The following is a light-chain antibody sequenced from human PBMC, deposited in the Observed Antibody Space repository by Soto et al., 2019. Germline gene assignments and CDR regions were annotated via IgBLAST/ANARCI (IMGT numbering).Light chain of an antibody. CDR3: QQYNSYSPT. J-gene: IGKJ1*01. CDR2: KAS. Sequence: DIQLTQSPSTLSASVGDRVTITCRASQSISSWLAWYQQKPGKAPKLLIYKASSLESGVPSRFSGSGSGTEFTLTISSLQPDDSATYYCQQYNSYSPTFGQGTKVGIK. CDR1: QSISSW. V-gene: IGKV1-5*03.